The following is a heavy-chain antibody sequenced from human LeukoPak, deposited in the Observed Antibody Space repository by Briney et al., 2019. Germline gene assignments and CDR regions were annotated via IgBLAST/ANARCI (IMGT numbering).Heavy chain of an antibody. V-gene: IGHV4-38-2*01. D-gene: IGHD3-22*01. CDR1: GYSISSGYY. CDR2: MYHSGST. CDR3: ARVGYDSYMDV. J-gene: IGHJ6*03. Sequence: SETLSLTCAVSGYSISSGYYWGWIRQPPRKGLEWIGSMYHSGSTYYNPSLKSRVTISVETSKNQVSLKLSSVTAADTAVYYCARVGYDSYMDVWGKGTTVTVSS.